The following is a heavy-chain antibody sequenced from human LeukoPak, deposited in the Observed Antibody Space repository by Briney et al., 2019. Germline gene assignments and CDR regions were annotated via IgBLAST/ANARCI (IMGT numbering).Heavy chain of an antibody. CDR1: GGSFSGYY. V-gene: IGHV4-34*01. Sequence: PSETLSLTCAVYGGSFSGYYWSWIRQPPGKGLEWIGEINHSGSTNYNPSLKSRVTISVDTSKNQFSLELSSVTAADTAVYYCVRKRFGMVRMDVWGQGTTVTVSS. J-gene: IGHJ6*02. D-gene: IGHD3-10*01. CDR2: INHSGST. CDR3: VRKRFGMVRMDV.